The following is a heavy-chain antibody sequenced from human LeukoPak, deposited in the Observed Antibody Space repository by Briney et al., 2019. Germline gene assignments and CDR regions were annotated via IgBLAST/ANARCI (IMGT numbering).Heavy chain of an antibody. CDR3: ARGTGTTAYFDY. CDR1: GFTFSDYY. Sequence: GGSLRLSCAASGFTFSDYYMSWVRQAPGKGLEWVSYISFGSTYTDYADSVKGRFTISRDNAKNSLYLQVNSLRAEDTAVYYCARGTGTTAYFDYWGQGTLVTVSS. D-gene: IGHD1-1*01. J-gene: IGHJ4*02. V-gene: IGHV3-11*06. CDR2: ISFGSTYT.